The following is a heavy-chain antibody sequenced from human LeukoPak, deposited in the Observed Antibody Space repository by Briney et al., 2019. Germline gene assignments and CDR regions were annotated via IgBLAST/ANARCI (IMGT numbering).Heavy chain of an antibody. CDR1: GGSISSYY. CDR3: AREDQLAAAGWFDP. V-gene: IGHV4-59*01. Sequence: SETLSLTCTVSGGSISSYYWSWIRQPPGKGLEWIGDIYYSGSTNYNPSLKSRVTISVDTSKNQFSLKLSSVTAADTAVYYCAREDQLAAAGWFDPWGQGTLVTVSS. D-gene: IGHD6-13*01. J-gene: IGHJ5*02. CDR2: IYYSGST.